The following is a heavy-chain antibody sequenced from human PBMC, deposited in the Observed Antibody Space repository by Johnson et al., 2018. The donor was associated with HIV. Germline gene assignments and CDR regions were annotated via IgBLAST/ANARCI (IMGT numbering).Heavy chain of an antibody. V-gene: IGHV3-20*04. Sequence: MQLVESGGGLVQPGGSLRLSCAASGFAFSNYAMTWVRQAPGKGLEWVSGINWNGDSTGYADSVKGRFTISRDNAKNTLYLQMNSLKTEDTAVYYCTTDPMAAAGHEAFDVWGQGTVVTVSS. CDR2: INWNGDST. D-gene: IGHD6-13*01. CDR3: TTDPMAAAGHEAFDV. J-gene: IGHJ3*01. CDR1: GFAFSNYA.